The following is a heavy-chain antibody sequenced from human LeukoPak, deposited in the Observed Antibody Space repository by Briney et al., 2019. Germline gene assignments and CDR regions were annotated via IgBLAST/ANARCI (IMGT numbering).Heavy chain of an antibody. J-gene: IGHJ4*02. Sequence: PGGSLRLSWAASGFTFSNARMSWVRQAPGKGLEWVSVIYSGGSTYYADSVKGRFTISRDNSKNTLYLQMNSLRAEDTAVYYCAKGGAWTAAGYFNYWGQGALVTVSS. D-gene: IGHD6-13*01. CDR2: IYSGGST. CDR3: AKGGAWTAAGYFNY. V-gene: IGHV3-53*01. CDR1: GFTFSNAR.